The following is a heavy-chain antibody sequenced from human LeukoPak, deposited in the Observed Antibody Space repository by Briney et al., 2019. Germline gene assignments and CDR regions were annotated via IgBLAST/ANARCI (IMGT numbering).Heavy chain of an antibody. Sequence: GGSLRLSCATSGFTFNNYNMNWVRQAPGRALEWVSSITSSGTYIFYADSVKGRFTISRDNSKNTLHLQMNSLRAEDTAVYYCARRAGDYSHPYDYWGQGTLVTVSS. J-gene: IGHJ4*02. CDR1: GFTFNNYN. D-gene: IGHD3-22*01. CDR2: ITSSGTYI. CDR3: ARRAGDYSHPYDY. V-gene: IGHV3-21*04.